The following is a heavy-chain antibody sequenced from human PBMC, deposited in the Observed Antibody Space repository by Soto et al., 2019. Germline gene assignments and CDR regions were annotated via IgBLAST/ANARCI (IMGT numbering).Heavy chain of an antibody. J-gene: IGHJ4*02. CDR2: IWYDGGNK. Sequence: QVQLMESGGGVVQPGRSLRLSCAASGFNFSSYVMHWVRQAPGKGLEWVAVIWYDGGNKYYADSVKGRFTISRDNSKNTLYLQMNSLRAEGTAVYYCARDGQWLPRDGLRSSYYFDYWGQGTLVTVSS. V-gene: IGHV3-33*01. CDR1: GFNFSSYV. CDR3: ARDGQWLPRDGLRSSYYFDY. D-gene: IGHD6-19*01.